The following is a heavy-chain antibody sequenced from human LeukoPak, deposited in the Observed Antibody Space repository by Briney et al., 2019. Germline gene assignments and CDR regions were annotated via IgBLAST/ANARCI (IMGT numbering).Heavy chain of an antibody. Sequence: SETLSLTCAVYGVSFSCYYWIWIRQPPGKGLEWIGENNHSGRTNYNPSLKSRVTISVDTSKNQFSLKLSAVTAADTAVYYCTIAQLHSVSWYRSDWFDPWGQGTLVTVSS. J-gene: IGHJ5*02. CDR1: GVSFSCYY. CDR2: NNHSGRT. CDR3: TIAQLHSVSWYRSDWFDP. V-gene: IGHV4-34*01. D-gene: IGHD6-13*01.